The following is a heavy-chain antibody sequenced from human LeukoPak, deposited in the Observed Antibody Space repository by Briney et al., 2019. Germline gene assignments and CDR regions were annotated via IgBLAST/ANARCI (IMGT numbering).Heavy chain of an antibody. J-gene: IGHJ4*02. V-gene: IGHV4-39*01. CDR1: GGSIRSSGYY. D-gene: IGHD3-22*01. CDR2: IYSSGST. Sequence: SETLSLTCTVSGGSIRSSGYYWGWIRQPPGKGLEWIGSIYSSGSTYYNPSLKSRVTISVDTSKSQFSLKLSSVTAADTAVYYYASRSDDRNLYYIHYWGQGTLVTVSS. CDR3: ASRSDDRNLYYIHY.